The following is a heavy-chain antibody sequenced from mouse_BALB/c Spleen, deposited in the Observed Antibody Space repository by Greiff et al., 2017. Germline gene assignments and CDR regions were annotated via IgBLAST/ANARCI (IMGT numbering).Heavy chain of an antibody. CDR2: ISYDGSN. CDR3: ARVLQGYDY. V-gene: IGHV3-6*02. CDR1: GYSITSGYY. Sequence: EVQLQESGPGLVKPSQSLSLTCSVTGYSITSGYYWNWIRQFPGNKLEWMGYISYDGSNNYNPSLKNRISITRDTSKNQFFLKLNSVTTEDTATYYCARVLQGYDYWGQGTTLTVSS. D-gene: IGHD2-14*01. J-gene: IGHJ2*01.